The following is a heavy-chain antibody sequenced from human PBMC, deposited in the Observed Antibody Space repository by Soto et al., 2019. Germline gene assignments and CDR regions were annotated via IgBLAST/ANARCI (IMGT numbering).Heavy chain of an antibody. Sequence: ASVKVSCKASGYSFTKYHMHWVRQAPGQGLEWMGWINPGSGVTNQAQKFQGWVTMTRDTSISTAYMELSRLRSDDTAVYYCARGSLAVVTENWFDPWGQGTLVTVSS. V-gene: IGHV1-2*04. CDR2: INPGSGVT. J-gene: IGHJ5*02. CDR3: ARGSLAVVTENWFDP. D-gene: IGHD2-15*01. CDR1: GYSFTKYH.